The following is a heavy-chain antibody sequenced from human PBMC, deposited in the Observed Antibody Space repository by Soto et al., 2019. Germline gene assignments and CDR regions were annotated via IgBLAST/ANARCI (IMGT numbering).Heavy chain of an antibody. J-gene: IGHJ5*02. CDR2: IFYLGSS. V-gene: IGHV4-39*01. CDR1: GDSIISSDFY. D-gene: IGHD3-3*02. CDR3: ARHSLALRKNNWFDP. Sequence: SETLSLTCTVSGDSIISSDFYWGWVRQPPGKGLEWIGSIFYLGSSYYNPSLKSRVTMSVDTSKNQFSLRLRSVTAADTALYFCARHSLALRKNNWFDPWGQGTMVTVSS.